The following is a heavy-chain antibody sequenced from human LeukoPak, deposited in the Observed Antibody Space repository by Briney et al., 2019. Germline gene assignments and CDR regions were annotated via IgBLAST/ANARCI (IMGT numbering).Heavy chain of an antibody. D-gene: IGHD2-15*01. CDR2: ISSSSNYI. CDR1: GFTFSTYN. CDR3: ARDYCSGGSCYFDY. Sequence: GGSLRLSCAASGFTFSTYNMNWVRQAPGKGLGWVSSISSSSNYIYYADSVKGRFTISRDNAKNSLYLQMNSLRAEDTDVYYCARDYCSGGSCYFDYWGQGTLVTVSS. V-gene: IGHV3-21*01. J-gene: IGHJ4*02.